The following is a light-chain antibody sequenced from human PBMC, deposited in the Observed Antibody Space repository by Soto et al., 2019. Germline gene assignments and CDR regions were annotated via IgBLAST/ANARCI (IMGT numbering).Light chain of an antibody. CDR3: QQYNSYQT. V-gene: IGKV1-5*01. J-gene: IGKJ1*01. CDR2: DAS. Sequence: DIQMTQSPSTLSASVGDRVTITCRASQSISSWLAWYQQKPGKAPKLLIYDASSLESGVPSRFSGSGSGTEFTLNISSLQPDDFETYYCQQYNSYQTFGQGTKVEIK. CDR1: QSISSW.